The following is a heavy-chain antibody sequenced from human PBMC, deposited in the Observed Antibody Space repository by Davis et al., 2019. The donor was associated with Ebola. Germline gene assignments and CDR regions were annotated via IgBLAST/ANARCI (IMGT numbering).Heavy chain of an antibody. Sequence: PGGSLRLSCAASGFTFSDYYMSWIRQAPGMVLACVPYISTSSTYTNYADSVKGRFTISRDNAKNSLYLQMNSLRAEDTAVYYCARSFVEMDSSQGNDYWGQGTLVTVSS. J-gene: IGHJ4*02. CDR3: ARSFVEMDSSQGNDY. D-gene: IGHD5-24*01. CDR1: GFTFSDYY. CDR2: ISTSSTYT. V-gene: IGHV3-11*06.